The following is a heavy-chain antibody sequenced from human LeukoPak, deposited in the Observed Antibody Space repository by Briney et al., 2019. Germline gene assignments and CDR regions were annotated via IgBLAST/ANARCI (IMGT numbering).Heavy chain of an antibody. CDR3: AKTTAGNSSGRYPGWPVDY. CDR1: GFTFRSYA. CDR2: ISGSGGDT. J-gene: IGHJ4*02. V-gene: IGHV3-23*01. Sequence: PGGSLRLSCAASGFTFRSYAIYWVRQAPGKGLEWVSDISGSGGDTYFADSVKGRFTISRDHSKNTVFLQMDSLRAEDTAVYYCAKTTAGNSSGRYPGWPVDYWGQGTLVTVSS. D-gene: IGHD6-19*01.